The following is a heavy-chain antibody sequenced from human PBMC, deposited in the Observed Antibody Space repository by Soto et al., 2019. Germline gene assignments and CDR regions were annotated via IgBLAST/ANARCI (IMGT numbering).Heavy chain of an antibody. CDR3: ARGTRSGSYYYYGLDV. CDR2: IIPIFGTT. V-gene: IGHV1-69*06. D-gene: IGHD1-26*01. CDR1: GGTFSSYA. Sequence: QVQLVQSGADVKKPGSSVKVSCKASGGTFSSYAISWVRQAPGQGLEWMGGIIPIFGTTNYARRFQGRVTITADKSTSTAYMELRRLRSEYTAVYYCARGTRSGSYYYYGLDVWGQGTTVTVSS. J-gene: IGHJ6*02.